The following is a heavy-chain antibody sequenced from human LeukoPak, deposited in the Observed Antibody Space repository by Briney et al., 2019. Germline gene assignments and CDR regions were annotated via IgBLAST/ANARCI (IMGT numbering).Heavy chain of an antibody. J-gene: IGHJ4*02. CDR1: GFTFSSYA. CDR3: ATGIVVVTGGLDY. Sequence: GGSLRLSCAASGFTFSSYAMSWVRQAPGKGLEWVSAISGSGGSTYYADSVKGRFTISRYSSNNTLYLQMNSLRAEDTALYYCATGIVVVTGGLDYWGQGTLVTVSS. V-gene: IGHV3-23*01. D-gene: IGHD2-21*02. CDR2: ISGSGGST.